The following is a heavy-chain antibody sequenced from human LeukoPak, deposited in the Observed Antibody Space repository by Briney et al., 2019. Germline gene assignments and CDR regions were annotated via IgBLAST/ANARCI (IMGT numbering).Heavy chain of an antibody. CDR2: ISGSGGTT. V-gene: IGHV3-23*01. J-gene: IGHJ6*02. Sequence: GGSLRLSCAASGFTFNRYSMNWVRQAPGKGLEWVSGISGSGGTTNYADSAKGRFAISRDNFKNTLYLHMNSLRAEDTAVYYCAKAEDNSGWALYYYYYALDVWGQGTTVTVSS. D-gene: IGHD6-19*01. CDR3: AKAEDNSGWALYYYYYALDV. CDR1: GFTFNRYS.